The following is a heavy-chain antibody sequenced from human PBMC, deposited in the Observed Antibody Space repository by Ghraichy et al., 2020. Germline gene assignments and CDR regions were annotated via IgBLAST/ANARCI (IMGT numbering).Heavy chain of an antibody. CDR1: GFTFSNYG. V-gene: IGHV3-30*18. J-gene: IGHJ4*02. D-gene: IGHD3-9*01. CDR2: ISYDGSQK. CDR3: AKQYYYDILTGPRYLDC. Sequence: GGSLRLSCAASGFTFSNYGMHWVRQAPGKGLEWVAVISYDGSQKYYGDSVKGRFTISRDNSKATLYLQMNTLSAEDTAVYYCAKQYYYDILTGPRYLDCWGQGTLVTVSP.